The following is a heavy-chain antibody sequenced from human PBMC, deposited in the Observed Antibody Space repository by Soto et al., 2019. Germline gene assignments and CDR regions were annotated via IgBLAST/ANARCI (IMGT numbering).Heavy chain of an antibody. CDR3: ASKLYDILTGFHPSGAFDI. Sequence: SVNASCEASGGSFSCYSMSWVRQSPGQGLEWMGGIIPIFGTANYAQKFQGRVTITADESTSTAYMELSSLRSEDTAVYYCASKLYDILTGFHPSGAFDIWGKGTMVTVSS. CDR1: GGSFSCYS. D-gene: IGHD3-9*01. CDR2: IIPIFGTA. V-gene: IGHV1-69*13. J-gene: IGHJ3*02.